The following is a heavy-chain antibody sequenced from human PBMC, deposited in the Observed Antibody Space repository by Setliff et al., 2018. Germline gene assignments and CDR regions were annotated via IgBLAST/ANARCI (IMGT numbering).Heavy chain of an antibody. CDR1: GYSFIDYY. V-gene: IGHV1-2*06. CDR2: VNPKNGGI. D-gene: IGHD3-10*01. Sequence: GASVKVSCKASGYSFIDYYIHWVRQAPGQGPEWMGRVNPKNGGILYSQKFEGRVSMTGDRTISTVYMDQRSLTFDDTAVYYCARPRSNYNRGAFSIWGQGTMVTVSS. J-gene: IGHJ3*02. CDR3: ARPRSNYNRGAFSI.